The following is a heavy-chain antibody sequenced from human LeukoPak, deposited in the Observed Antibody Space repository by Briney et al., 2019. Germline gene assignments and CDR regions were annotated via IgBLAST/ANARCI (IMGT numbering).Heavy chain of an antibody. CDR2: IQNDASTE. CDR3: ARELSQIVWGGLDY. D-gene: IGHD2-21*01. CDR1: GFTFNTYA. V-gene: IGHV3-30-3*01. Sequence: PGTSLRLSCAASGFTFNTYAMHWVRQAPGKGLEWVAVIQNDASTENFADSVKGRFTISRDNSKNTVFLQMNSLRVEDTAVYYCARELSQIVWGGLDYGGQGTLVSVSS. J-gene: IGHJ4*02.